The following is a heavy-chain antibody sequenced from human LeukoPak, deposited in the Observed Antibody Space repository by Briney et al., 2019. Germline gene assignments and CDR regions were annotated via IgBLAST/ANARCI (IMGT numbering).Heavy chain of an antibody. V-gene: IGHV4-59*01. CDR2: IYYSGST. Sequence: SETLSLTCTDSGGSISSYYWSWIRQPPGKGLEWIGYIYYSGSTNYNPSLKSRVTISVNTSKNQLSLKLSSVTAADTAVYYCARGGRAIFGVVTGFDYWGQGTLVTVSS. CDR3: ARGGRAIFGVVTGFDY. J-gene: IGHJ4*02. D-gene: IGHD3-3*01. CDR1: GGSISSYY.